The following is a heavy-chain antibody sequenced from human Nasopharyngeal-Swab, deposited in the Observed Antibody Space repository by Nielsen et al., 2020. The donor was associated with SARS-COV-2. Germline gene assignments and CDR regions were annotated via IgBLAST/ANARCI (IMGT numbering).Heavy chain of an antibody. V-gene: IGHV3-43D*04. J-gene: IGHJ4*02. D-gene: IGHD2-2*01. CDR3: AKDMVLVDIVGVPAAMPDY. CDR2: ISWDGGST. CDR1: GFTFDGYA. Sequence: GGSLRLSCAASGFTFDGYAMHWVRQAPGKGLEWVSLISWDGGSTYYADSVKGRFTISRDNSKNSLYLQMNSLRAEDTALYYCAKDMVLVDIVGVPAAMPDYWGQGTLVTVSS.